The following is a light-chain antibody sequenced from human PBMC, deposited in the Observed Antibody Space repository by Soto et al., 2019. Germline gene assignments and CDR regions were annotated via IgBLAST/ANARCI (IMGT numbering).Light chain of an antibody. V-gene: IGKV1-12*01. Sequence: DIPMTQSPCSVSASVGDRGTLPCRASQGISRWLAWYQQKPGKAPKLLIYTASSLQSGVPLRFSGSGSGTDFTLTISSLQPEDFATYYCQQANSFPLTFGGGTKVDIK. CDR1: QGISRW. CDR2: TAS. CDR3: QQANSFPLT. J-gene: IGKJ4*01.